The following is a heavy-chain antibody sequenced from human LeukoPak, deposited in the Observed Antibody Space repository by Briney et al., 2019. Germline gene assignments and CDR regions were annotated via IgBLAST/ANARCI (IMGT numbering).Heavy chain of an antibody. CDR1: GGSISSSSYY. J-gene: IGHJ4*02. CDR3: ASGVVGAPADY. CDR2: IYHSGST. V-gene: IGHV4-39*07. Sequence: SETLSLTCTVSGGSISSSSYYWGWIRQPPGKGLEYIGSIYHSGSTYYNPSLKSRVTMSVDTSKNQFSLKLSSVTAADTAVYYCASGVVGAPADYWGQGTLVTVSS. D-gene: IGHD1-26*01.